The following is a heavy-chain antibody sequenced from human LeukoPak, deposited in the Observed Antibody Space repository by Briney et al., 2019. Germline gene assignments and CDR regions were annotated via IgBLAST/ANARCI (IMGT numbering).Heavy chain of an antibody. Sequence: SVKVSCKASGGTFSSYAISWVRQAPGQGLEWMGGIIPIFGTANYAQKFQGRVTITADESTSTAYMELSSLRSEDTAVYYCARARYCSSTSCYVLPYYYGMDVWGQGTTSPSP. J-gene: IGHJ6*02. V-gene: IGHV1-69*13. D-gene: IGHD2-2*01. CDR1: GGTFSSYA. CDR3: ARARYCSSTSCYVLPYYYGMDV. CDR2: IIPIFGTA.